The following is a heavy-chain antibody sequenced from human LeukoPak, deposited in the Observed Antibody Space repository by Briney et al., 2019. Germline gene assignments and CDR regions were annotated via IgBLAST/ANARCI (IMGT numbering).Heavy chain of an antibody. D-gene: IGHD2-15*01. J-gene: IGHJ5*02. CDR3: ARTYSGGSFPGPNWFDP. Sequence: GGSLRLSCSASGFIFSTYSMNWVRQAPGKGLEWVSSISSSSSYIYYADSVKGRFTISRDNAKNSLCLQMNSLRAEDTAVYYCARTYSGGSFPGPNWFDPWGQGTLVTVSS. CDR2: ISSSSSYI. CDR1: GFIFSTYS. V-gene: IGHV3-21*01.